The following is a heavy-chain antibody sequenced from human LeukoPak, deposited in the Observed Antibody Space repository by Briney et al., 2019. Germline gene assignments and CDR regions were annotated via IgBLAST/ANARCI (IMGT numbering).Heavy chain of an antibody. CDR1: GGSVSSGGYS. CDR3: AREGDY. V-gene: IGHV4-30-2*01. CDR2: IYHSGST. Sequence: SQTLSLTCAVSGGSVSSGGYSWCWIRQPPGKGLEWIGYIYHSGSTYYNPSLKSRVTISVDRSKNQFSLKLSSVTAADTAVYYCAREGDYWGQGTLVTVSS. J-gene: IGHJ4*02.